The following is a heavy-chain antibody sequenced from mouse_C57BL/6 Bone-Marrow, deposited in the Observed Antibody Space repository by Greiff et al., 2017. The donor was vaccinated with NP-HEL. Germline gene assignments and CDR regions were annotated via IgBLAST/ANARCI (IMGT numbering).Heavy chain of an antibody. CDR1: GFTFSSYA. Sequence: EVQVVESGGGLVKPGGSLKLSCAASGFTFSSYAMSWVRQTPEKRLEWVATISDGGSYTYYPDNVKGRFTISRDNAKNNLYLQMSHLKSEDTAMYYCARVGSFAYWGQGTLVTVSA. CDR3: ARVGSFAY. J-gene: IGHJ3*01. V-gene: IGHV5-4*01. CDR2: ISDGGSYT.